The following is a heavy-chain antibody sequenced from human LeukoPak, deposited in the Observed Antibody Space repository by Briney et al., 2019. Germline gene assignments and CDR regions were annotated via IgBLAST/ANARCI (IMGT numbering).Heavy chain of an antibody. V-gene: IGHV1-69*13. CDR1: GGTFSSYA. J-gene: IGHJ3*02. CDR2: IIPIFGTA. CDR3: ARDLGPYPDAFDI. Sequence: ASVKVSCKASGGTFSSYAISWVRQAPGQGLEWMGGIIPIFGTANYAQKFQGRVTITADESTSTAYMELSSLRSEDTAVYYCARDLGPYPDAFDIWGQGTMVTVSS.